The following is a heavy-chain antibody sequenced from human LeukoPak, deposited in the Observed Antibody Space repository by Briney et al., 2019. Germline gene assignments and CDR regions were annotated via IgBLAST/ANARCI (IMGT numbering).Heavy chain of an antibody. CDR3: ASSSGWEFDY. D-gene: IGHD6-19*01. CDR1: GYTFTSYY. Sequence: ASVKVSCKASGYTFTSYYMHWVRQAPGQGLEWMGIINPSGGSTSYAQKFQGRVTMTRDTSTSTVYMELSRLRSEDTAVYYCASSSGWEFDYWGQGTLVTVSS. CDR2: INPSGGST. V-gene: IGHV1-46*01. J-gene: IGHJ4*02.